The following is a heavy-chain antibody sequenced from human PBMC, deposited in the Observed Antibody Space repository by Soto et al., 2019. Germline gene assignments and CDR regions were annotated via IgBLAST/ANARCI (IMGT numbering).Heavy chain of an antibody. D-gene: IGHD3-16*02. CDR2: INHSGST. CDR3: ARGPKEYYDYIWGSYRFYYFDY. J-gene: IGHJ4*02. CDR1: GGSFSGYY. Sequence: PSATLSLTCAVYGGSFSGYYWSWIRQPPGKGLEWIGEINHSGSTNYNPSLKSRVTISVDTSKNQFSLKLSSVTAADTAVYYCARGPKEYYDYIWGSYRFYYFDYWGQGTLVTVSS. V-gene: IGHV4-34*01.